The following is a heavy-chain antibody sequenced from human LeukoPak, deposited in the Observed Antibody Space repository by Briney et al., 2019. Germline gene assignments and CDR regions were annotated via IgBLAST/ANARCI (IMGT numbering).Heavy chain of an antibody. D-gene: IGHD5-18*01. Sequence: SQTLSLTCTVSGGSISSGSYYWSWIRQPAGKGLEWIGRIYTSGSINYNPSLKSRVTISVDTSKNQFSLKLSSVTAADTAVYYCARVNPPRYSYAYYMDVWGKGTTVTVSS. V-gene: IGHV4-61*02. J-gene: IGHJ6*03. CDR3: ARVNPPRYSYAYYMDV. CDR2: IYTSGSI. CDR1: GGSISSGSYY.